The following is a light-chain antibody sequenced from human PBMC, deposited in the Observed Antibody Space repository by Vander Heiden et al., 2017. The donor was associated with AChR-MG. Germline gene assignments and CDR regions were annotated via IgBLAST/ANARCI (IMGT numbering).Light chain of an antibody. CDR3: QSYDSSNPDMV. V-gene: IGLV6-57*04. CDR1: SGSIASNY. CDR2: EDN. J-gene: IGLJ2*01. Sequence: NFMLTQPHSVSESPGKTVTISCTRSSGSIASNYVQWYQQRPGSAPTTVIYEDNQRPSGVPDRFSGSIDSSSNSASLTISGLKTEDEADYYCQSYDSSNPDMVFGGGTKLTVL.